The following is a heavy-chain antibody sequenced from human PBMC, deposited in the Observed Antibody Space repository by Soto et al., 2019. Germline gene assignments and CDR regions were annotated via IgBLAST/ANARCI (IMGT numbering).Heavy chain of an antibody. V-gene: IGHV3-9*01. CDR1: GFTLDDYA. CDR3: AKAEGITIFGVVTYYFDY. CDR2: ISWNSGSI. Sequence: GGSLRLSCAASGFTLDDYAMNWVRQAPGKGLEWVSGISWNSGSIGYADSVKGRFTISRDNAKNSLYLQMNSLRAEDTALYYCAKAEGITIFGVVTYYFDYWGQGTLVTISS. J-gene: IGHJ4*02. D-gene: IGHD3-3*01.